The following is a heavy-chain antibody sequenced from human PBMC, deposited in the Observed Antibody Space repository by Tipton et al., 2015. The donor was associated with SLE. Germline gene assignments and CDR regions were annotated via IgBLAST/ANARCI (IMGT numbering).Heavy chain of an antibody. Sequence: SLRLSCAASGFTFSSYGFHWVRQAPGKGLEWVALISYDSGHKYYADSVKGRVTISRDNSKNTLYLQMNSLRAEDTAVYYCARKFNDYDDYDSWGQGTLVTVSS. CDR2: ISYDSGHK. CDR3: ARKFNDYDDYDS. V-gene: IGHV3-30*04. D-gene: IGHD3-16*01. J-gene: IGHJ5*01. CDR1: GFTFSSYG.